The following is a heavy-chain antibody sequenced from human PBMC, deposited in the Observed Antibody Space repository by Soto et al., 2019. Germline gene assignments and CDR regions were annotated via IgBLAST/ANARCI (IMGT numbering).Heavy chain of an antibody. Sequence: QVQLQESGPGLVKPSETLSLTCTGSGGSISSYYWSWIRQPPGKGLEWIGYIYYSGSTNYNPSLKSRVTISVDTSKNQFSLKLSSVTAADTAVYYCARRHFWSGYYNFWGQGTLVTVSS. V-gene: IGHV4-59*01. CDR1: GGSISSYY. J-gene: IGHJ4*02. CDR3: ARRHFWSGYYNF. CDR2: IYYSGST. D-gene: IGHD3-3*02.